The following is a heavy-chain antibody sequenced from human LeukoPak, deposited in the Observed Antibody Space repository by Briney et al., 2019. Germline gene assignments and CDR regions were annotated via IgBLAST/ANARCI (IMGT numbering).Heavy chain of an antibody. Sequence: GGSLRLSCAASGFTFSSSWMHWVRQAPGKGLVWVSRISSDGSTTNYADSVKGRFTVSRDNAKNTLFLQMNSLRAEDTAIYYCARSKRWLEHYWYFDLWGRGTLVTVSS. V-gene: IGHV3-74*01. CDR1: GFTFSSSW. J-gene: IGHJ2*01. D-gene: IGHD5-24*01. CDR2: ISSDGSTT. CDR3: ARSKRWLEHYWYFDL.